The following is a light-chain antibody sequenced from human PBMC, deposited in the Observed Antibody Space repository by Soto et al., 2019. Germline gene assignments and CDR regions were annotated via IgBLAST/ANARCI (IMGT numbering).Light chain of an antibody. CDR1: SGSVSTSYY. J-gene: IGLJ2*01. V-gene: IGLV8-61*01. Sequence: QTVVTQEPSFSVSPGGTVTPTCGLSSGSVSTSYYPSWYQQTPGQAPRTLIYSTNSRSSGVPDRFSGSILGNKAALTITGAQADDESDYYCVLFMGNGISVFGGGTK. CDR3: VLFMGNGISV. CDR2: STN.